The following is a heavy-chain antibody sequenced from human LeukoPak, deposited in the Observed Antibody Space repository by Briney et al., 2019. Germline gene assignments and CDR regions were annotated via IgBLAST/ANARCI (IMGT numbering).Heavy chain of an antibody. Sequence: NPSETLSLTCTVSGGSMSYYYWTWIRQTPGKGLEWIGYKYYDGNSCNTNYNPSLESRVTISVDTSKNHVSLKLNFATAADTAVYYCARGWGPAYCGGDCHRHFDYWGQGALVTVSS. V-gene: IGHV4-59*12. CDR3: ARGWGPAYCGGDCHRHFDY. CDR1: GGSMSYYY. J-gene: IGHJ4*02. CDR2: KYYDGNSCNT. D-gene: IGHD2-21*02.